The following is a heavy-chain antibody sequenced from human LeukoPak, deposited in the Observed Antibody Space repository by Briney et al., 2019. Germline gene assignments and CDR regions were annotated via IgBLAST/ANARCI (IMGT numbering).Heavy chain of an antibody. J-gene: IGHJ4*02. D-gene: IGHD5-12*01. V-gene: IGHV1-69*05. CDR1: GGSFNNYA. CDR3: ARIEDSTHGLLDY. Sequence: ASVKVSCKAPGGSFNNYAISWVRQAPGHGLEWMGRFIPFSGTSDYAHKFQARVPISMDESTAYMELSSLRPEDTAVYYCARIEDSTHGLLDYWGQGTLVTVSS. CDR2: FIPFSGTS.